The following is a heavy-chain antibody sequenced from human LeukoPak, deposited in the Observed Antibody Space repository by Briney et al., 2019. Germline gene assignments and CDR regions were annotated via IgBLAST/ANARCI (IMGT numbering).Heavy chain of an antibody. CDR1: GFTLSSYS. CDR3: ARVTVTTNDY. CDR2: ISSSSSTI. V-gene: IGHV3-48*02. D-gene: IGHD4-17*01. Sequence: GGSLRLSCAASGFTLSSYSMNWVRQAPGKGLEWVSYISSSSSTIYYADSVKGRFTISRDNAKNSLYLQMNSLRDEDTAVYYCARVTVTTNDYWGQGTLSPSPQ. J-gene: IGHJ4*02.